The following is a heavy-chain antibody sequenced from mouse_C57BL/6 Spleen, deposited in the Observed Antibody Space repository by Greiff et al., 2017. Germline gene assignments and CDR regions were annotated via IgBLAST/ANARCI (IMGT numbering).Heavy chain of an antibody. CDR2: IDPSDSET. CDR3: ERQVGYYRGNAMDY. V-gene: IGHV1-52*01. CDR1: GYTFTSYW. J-gene: IGHJ4*01. D-gene: IGHD2-3*01. Sequence: QVQLQQPGAELVRPGSSVNLSCKASGYTFTSYWMHWVKQRPIQGLEWIGNIDPSDSETHYNQKFKDKATLTVYKSSSTAYMELSSLTSEDSAVYYCERQVGYYRGNAMDYWGQGTSVTVSS.